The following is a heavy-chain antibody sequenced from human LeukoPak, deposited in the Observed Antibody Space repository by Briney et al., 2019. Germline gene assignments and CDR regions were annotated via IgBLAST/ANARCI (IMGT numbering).Heavy chain of an antibody. J-gene: IGHJ3*01. V-gene: IGHV3-13*01. Sequence: GGSLRLSCAASGFTFSSYDMHWVRQATGKGLEWVSAIGTAGDTYYPGSVKGRFTISRENAKNSLYLQMNSLRAEDTAVYYCAKPASDDDFDVWGQGTMVTVSS. CDR3: AKPASDDDFDV. CDR1: GFTFSSYD. CDR2: IGTAGDT.